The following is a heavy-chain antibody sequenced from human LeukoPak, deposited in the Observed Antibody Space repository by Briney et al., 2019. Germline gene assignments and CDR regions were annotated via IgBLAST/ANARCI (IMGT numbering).Heavy chain of an antibody. CDR3: ARSGPKDWALGY. J-gene: IGHJ4*02. CDR1: GYTFDNYV. CDR2: ISPYNGNT. D-gene: IGHD1-14*01. Sequence: ASVKVSCKASGYTFDNYVIAWVRQAPGHGLEWMGWISPYNGNTFSAQKLQGRVTLTTDTSTSTAYMELRSLRSDDTAVYYCARSGPKDWALGYWGRGTLVTVSS. V-gene: IGHV1-18*01.